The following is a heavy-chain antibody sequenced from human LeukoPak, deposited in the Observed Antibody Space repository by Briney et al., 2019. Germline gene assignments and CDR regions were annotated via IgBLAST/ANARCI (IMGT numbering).Heavy chain of an antibody. Sequence: GASVKVSCKASGGTFSSYAISWVRQAPGQGLEWMGGIIPIFGTANYAQKFQGRVTITADESTSTAYMELSSLRSEDTAVYYCARGGGYDILTGFYYYYMDVWGKGTTVTVSS. CDR2: IIPIFGTA. J-gene: IGHJ6*03. D-gene: IGHD3-9*01. V-gene: IGHV1-69*13. CDR1: GGTFSSYA. CDR3: ARGGGYDILTGFYYYYMDV.